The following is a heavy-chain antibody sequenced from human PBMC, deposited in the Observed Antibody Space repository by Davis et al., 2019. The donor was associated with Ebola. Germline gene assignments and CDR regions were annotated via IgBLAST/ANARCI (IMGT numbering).Heavy chain of an antibody. V-gene: IGHV3-53*01. CDR2: IYSGGST. D-gene: IGHD5-24*01. J-gene: IGHJ3*02. CDR1: GFTVSSNY. CDR3: ATDTGYNYPDLAFDI. Sequence: GGSLRLSCAASGFTVSSNYMSWVRQAPGKGLEWVSVIYSGGSTYYADSVKGRFTISRDNSKKTMYLQMNSLKTEDTAVYYCATDTGYNYPDLAFDIWGQGTMVTVSS.